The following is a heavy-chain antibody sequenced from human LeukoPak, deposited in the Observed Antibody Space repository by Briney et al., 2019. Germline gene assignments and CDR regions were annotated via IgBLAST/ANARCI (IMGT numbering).Heavy chain of an antibody. CDR1: GYTFSSSG. J-gene: IGHJ6*02. CDR3: ARDLPFTRYSSGWFANYGMDV. Sequence: ASVKVSCKTSGYTFSSSGMHWVRQAPGQRLEWMGWINVGNGNTRYSQKFQERVTITRDTSASTAYMELSSLRSEDTAIYYCARDLPFTRYSSGWFANYGMDVWGQGTTVTVSS. V-gene: IGHV1-3*01. CDR2: INVGNGNT. D-gene: IGHD6-19*01.